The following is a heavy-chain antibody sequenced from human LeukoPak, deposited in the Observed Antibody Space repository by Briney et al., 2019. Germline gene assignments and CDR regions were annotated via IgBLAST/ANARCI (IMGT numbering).Heavy chain of an antibody. CDR3: ARERGWFGELLTPPPVDP. Sequence: ASVKVSCKASGYTFTSYGISWVRQAPGQGLEWMGWISAYNGNTNYAQKLQGRVTMTTDTSTSTAYMELRSLRSDDTAVYYCARERGWFGELLTPPPVDPWGQGTLVTVSS. CDR1: GYTFTSYG. J-gene: IGHJ5*02. V-gene: IGHV1-18*01. D-gene: IGHD3-10*01. CDR2: ISAYNGNT.